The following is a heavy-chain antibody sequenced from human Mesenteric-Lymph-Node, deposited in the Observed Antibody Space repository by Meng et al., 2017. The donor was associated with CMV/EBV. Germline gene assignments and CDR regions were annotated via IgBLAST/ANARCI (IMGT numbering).Heavy chain of an antibody. V-gene: IGHV5-51*01. CDR1: GYSFANYW. CDR3: ARIFFYQGDY. Sequence: GESLKISCTGSGYSFANYWIGWVRQMPGKGLEWMGIIYPGDSDPRYSPSFQGQVTISADKSISTAYLQWSSLKASDTAMYYCARIFFYQGDYWGQGTLVAVSS. CDR2: IYPGDSDP. J-gene: IGHJ4*02. D-gene: IGHD2-2*01.